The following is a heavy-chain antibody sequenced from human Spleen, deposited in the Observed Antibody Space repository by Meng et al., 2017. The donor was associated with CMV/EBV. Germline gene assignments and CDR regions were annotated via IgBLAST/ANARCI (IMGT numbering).Heavy chain of an antibody. D-gene: IGHD5-18*01. CDR1: GFTFSSYA. J-gene: IGHJ6*02. Sequence: GESLNISCAASGFTFSSYAMSWVRQAPGKGLEWVSVIYSGGSSTYYADSVKGRFTISRENSKTTLYLQMNSLRAEDTAVYFCAKLDTAMVPYYKMDVWGQGTTVTVSS. CDR3: AKLDTAMVPYYKMDV. CDR2: IYSGGSST. V-gene: IGHV3-23*03.